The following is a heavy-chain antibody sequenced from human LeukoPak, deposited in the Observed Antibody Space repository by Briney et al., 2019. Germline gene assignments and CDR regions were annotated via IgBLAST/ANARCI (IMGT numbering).Heavy chain of an antibody. J-gene: IGHJ3*02. D-gene: IGHD3-10*01. Sequence: PGGSLRLSCAASGFTFSSYWMHWVRQAPGKGLVWVSRINSDGSSTSYADSVKGRFAISRDNAKNTLYLQMNSLRAEDMAVYYCARDVYYGSGSYSNDAFDIWGQGTMVTVPS. CDR2: INSDGSST. CDR3: ARDVYYGSGSYSNDAFDI. V-gene: IGHV3-74*01. CDR1: GFTFSSYW.